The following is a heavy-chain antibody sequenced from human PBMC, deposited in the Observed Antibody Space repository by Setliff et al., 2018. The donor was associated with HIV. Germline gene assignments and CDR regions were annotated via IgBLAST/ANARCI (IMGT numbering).Heavy chain of an antibody. J-gene: IGHJ3*02. V-gene: IGHV4-4*07. Sequence: PSETLSLTCTVSGGSISTYYWSWIRQPAGKGLEWIGRIYRSGDTFYNPPLKSRVTLSMDTSQNQFSLRLNSVTAADTAVYYCAGYCGGGSCASIWGQGTMVTVS. CDR2: IYRSGDT. CDR1: GGSISTYY. D-gene: IGHD2-15*01. CDR3: AGYCGGGSCASI.